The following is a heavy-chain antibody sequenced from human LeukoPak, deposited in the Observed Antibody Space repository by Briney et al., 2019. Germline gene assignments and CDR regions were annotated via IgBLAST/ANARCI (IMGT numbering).Heavy chain of an antibody. V-gene: IGHV3-23*01. CDR1: GFTFRSYW. CDR2: ISGSGGNT. CDR3: VKARMPHCGTDCLES. D-gene: IGHD2-21*02. Sequence: QPGGSLGLSCAASGFTFRSYWMGWVRQAPGKGLEWVSSISGSGGNTYYADSVKGRLTISRDNSKNTISVHMNSLRAEDTAVYYCVKARMPHCGTDCLESWGQGTLVTVSS. J-gene: IGHJ4*02.